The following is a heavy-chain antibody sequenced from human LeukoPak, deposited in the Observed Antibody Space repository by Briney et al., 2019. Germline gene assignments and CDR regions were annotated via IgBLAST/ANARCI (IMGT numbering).Heavy chain of an antibody. CDR2: ISSSGSTI. V-gene: IGHV3-48*04. CDR3: AELGITMIGGV. CDR1: AFSFSNYG. D-gene: IGHD3-10*02. J-gene: IGHJ6*04. Sequence: GGSLRLSCAAFAFSFSNYGMHWVSQAPGKGLEGVSYISSSGSTIYYADSVKGRFTIYRENAKNSLYLQMNSLRAEDTAVYCCAELGITMIGGVWGKGTTVTISS.